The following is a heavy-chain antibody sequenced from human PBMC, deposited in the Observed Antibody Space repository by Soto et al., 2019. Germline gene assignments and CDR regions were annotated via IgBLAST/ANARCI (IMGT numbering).Heavy chain of an antibody. J-gene: IGHJ4*02. CDR3: TTEFGYSRGHNDN. CDR2: ISGNGGIT. V-gene: IGHV3-64D*06. CDR1: GFTFSNYA. Sequence: GGSLRLSCSASGFTFSNYAMHWVRQAPGKGLEYVSTISGNGGITYYANSVKGRFTISRDNSKDTLYLQMNSLRDEDTAVYYCTTEFGYSRGHNDNWGQGTLVTVSS. D-gene: IGHD3-22*01.